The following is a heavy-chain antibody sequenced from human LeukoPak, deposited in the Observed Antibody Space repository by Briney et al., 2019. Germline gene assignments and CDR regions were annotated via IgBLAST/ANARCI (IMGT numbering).Heavy chain of an antibody. V-gene: IGHV4-59*01. Sequence: PSETLSLTCTGSGGSISSYYWSWIRQPPGKGLEWIGYIYYSGSTNYNPSLKSRVTISVDTSKNQFSLKLSSVTAADTAVYYCARDRFSDAFDIWGQGTMVTVSS. J-gene: IGHJ3*02. CDR3: ARDRFSDAFDI. CDR1: GGSISSYY. CDR2: IYYSGST.